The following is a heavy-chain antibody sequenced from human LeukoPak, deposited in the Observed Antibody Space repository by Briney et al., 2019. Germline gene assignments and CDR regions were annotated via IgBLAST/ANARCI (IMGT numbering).Heavy chain of an antibody. CDR2: INHSGST. D-gene: IGHD3-10*01. V-gene: IGHV4-34*01. CDR3: ASSMVRGAHLYGMDV. Sequence: PSETLSLTCAVYGGSFSGYYWSWIRQPPGKGLEWIGEINHSGSTNYNPSLKSRVTISVDTSKNQFSLKLSSVTAADTAVYYCASSMVRGAHLYGMDVWGQGTTVTVSS. J-gene: IGHJ6*02. CDR1: GGSFSGYY.